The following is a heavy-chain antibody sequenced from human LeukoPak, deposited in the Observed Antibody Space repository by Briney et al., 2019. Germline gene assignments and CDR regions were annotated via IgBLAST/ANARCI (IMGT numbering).Heavy chain of an antibody. Sequence: PGGSLRLSCAASGLTFNNYAMIWVRQAPGKGLEWVSFITGSGGGTYHIDSVKGRFTISRDNSKNTLYLEMNRLRAEDTAIYYCAKGPHSSSPRTDYWGQGTLVTVSS. CDR2: ITGSGGGT. J-gene: IGHJ4*02. V-gene: IGHV3-23*01. CDR1: GLTFNNYA. CDR3: AKGPHSSSPRTDY. D-gene: IGHD6-6*01.